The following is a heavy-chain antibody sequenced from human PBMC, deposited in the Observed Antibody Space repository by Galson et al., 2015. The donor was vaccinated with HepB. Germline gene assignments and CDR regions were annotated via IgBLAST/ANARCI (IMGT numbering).Heavy chain of an antibody. CDR1: GFSLSGHW. J-gene: IGHJ4*02. D-gene: IGHD7-27*01. CDR2: ISADGINT. CDR3: ARGDPTYWGLGH. V-gene: IGHV3-74*01. Sequence: SLRLSCAASGFSLSGHWMHWVRQAPGKGLMWVSRISADGINTNYADSVKGRFTISRDNAKNTLYLQMNSLRAEDAAVYYCARGDPTYWGLGHWGQGSLVTVSS.